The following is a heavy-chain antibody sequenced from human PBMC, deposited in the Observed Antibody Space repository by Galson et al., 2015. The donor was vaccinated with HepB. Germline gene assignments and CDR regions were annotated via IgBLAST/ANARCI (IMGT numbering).Heavy chain of an antibody. CDR3: ARGALVLGVGSKEYNWFEP. Sequence: SVKVSCKASGYTFTNYDIHWIRQAPGQRLEWLGWINTYTGNTKYAGKVQGRVTLTTDVSTNTAYMEIRSLESDDTAVYYCARGALVLGVGSKEYNWFEPWGQGTLVTVSS. CDR1: GYTFTNYD. D-gene: IGHD2-8*02. J-gene: IGHJ5*02. V-gene: IGHV1-18*01. CDR2: INTYTGNT.